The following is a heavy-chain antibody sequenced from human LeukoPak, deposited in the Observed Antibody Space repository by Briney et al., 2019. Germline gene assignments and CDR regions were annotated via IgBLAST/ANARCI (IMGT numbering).Heavy chain of an antibody. Sequence: SETLSLTCTVSGGSISSYYWSWIRQPPGKGLEWIGYIYYSGSTNYNPSLKSRVTISVDTSKSQFSLKLSSVTAADTAVYYCARDSRGADFWSGYYTDYYYYGMDVWGQGTTVTVSS. J-gene: IGHJ6*02. CDR2: IYYSGST. CDR1: GGSISSYY. CDR3: ARDSRGADFWSGYYTDYYYYGMDV. V-gene: IGHV4-59*01. D-gene: IGHD3-3*01.